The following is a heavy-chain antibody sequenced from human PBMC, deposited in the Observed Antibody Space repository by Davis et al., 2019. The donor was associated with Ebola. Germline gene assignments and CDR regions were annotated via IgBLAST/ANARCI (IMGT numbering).Heavy chain of an antibody. D-gene: IGHD6-19*01. CDR1: AGSISSST. Sequence: PSETLSLTCTVSAGSISSSTYYWGWIRQPPGKGLEWVSYISSSSSYTNYADSVKGRFTISRDNSKNTLYLQMNSLRAEDTAVYYCARDAPYSSGWYGSLDYWGQGTLVTVSS. CDR3: ARDAPYSSGWYGSLDY. J-gene: IGHJ4*02. V-gene: IGHV3-11*06. CDR2: ISSSSSYT.